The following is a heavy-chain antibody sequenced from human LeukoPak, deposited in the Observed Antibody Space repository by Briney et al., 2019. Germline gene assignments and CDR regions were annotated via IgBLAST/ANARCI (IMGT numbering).Heavy chain of an antibody. V-gene: IGHV3-30-3*01. J-gene: IGHJ4*02. Sequence: GGSLRVSCAASGFTFSSYAFHWVSQAPGKGLEWVAVISDDGTNKNYGDSVKGRFTISRDNAKNSLYLQMNSLRAEDTAVYYCARDLGFWGQGTLVTVSS. CDR1: GFTFSSYA. CDR3: ARDLGF. CDR2: ISDDGTNK.